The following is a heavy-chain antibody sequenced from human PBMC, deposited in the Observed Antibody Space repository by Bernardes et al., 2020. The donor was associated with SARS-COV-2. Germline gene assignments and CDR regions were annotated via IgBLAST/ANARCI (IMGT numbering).Heavy chain of an antibody. J-gene: IGHJ6*02. CDR3: AIPPTNYDRYGMDV. CDR1: GYTFTGYY. D-gene: IGHD3-22*01. CDR2: NNLNSGGT. Sequence: ASVKVPCKASGYTFTGYYLHWVRQAPGQGLEWVGWNNLNSGGTNYAQKFQGRVTQTRDTSISTAYMALSRLGSDDTAVYYCAIPPTNYDRYGMDVWGQGTTVTVSS. V-gene: IGHV1-2*02.